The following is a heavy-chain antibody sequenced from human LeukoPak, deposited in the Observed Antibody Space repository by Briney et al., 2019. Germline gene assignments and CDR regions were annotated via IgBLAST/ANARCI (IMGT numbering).Heavy chain of an antibody. D-gene: IGHD5-18*01. CDR3: TVGGYRYGLDAFDI. CDR1: GFTFSDSA. J-gene: IGHJ3*02. CDR2: IRSTANSYAT. Sequence: GGSLRLSCAASGFTFSDSALHWVRQASGKGLEWVGRIRSTANSYATAYDVSVKGRFTISRDDSKDTASLQMNNLKTEDAAVYYCTVGGYRYGLDAFDIWGQGTMVTVSS. V-gene: IGHV3-73*01.